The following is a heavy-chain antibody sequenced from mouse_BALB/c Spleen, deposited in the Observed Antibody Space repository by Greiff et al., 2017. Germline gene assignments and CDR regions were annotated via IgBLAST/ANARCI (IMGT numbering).Heavy chain of an antibody. CDR3: ARDGYYGSSYYFDY. J-gene: IGHJ2*01. CDR2: ISDGGSYT. CDR1: GFTFSDYY. D-gene: IGHD1-1*01. Sequence: EVMLVESGGGLVKPGGSLKLSCAASGFTFSDYYMYWVRQTPEKRLEWVTTISDGGSYTYYPDSVKGRFTISRDNAKNNLYLQMSSLKSEDTAMYYCARDGYYGSSYYFDYWGQGTTLTVSS. V-gene: IGHV5-4*02.